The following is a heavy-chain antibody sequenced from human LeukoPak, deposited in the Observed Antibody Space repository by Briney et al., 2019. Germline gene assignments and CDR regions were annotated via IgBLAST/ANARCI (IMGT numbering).Heavy chain of an antibody. Sequence: GGSLRLSCAASGFTVSSNYMSWVRQAPGKELEWVSVIYSGGSTYYADSVKGRFTISRHNSKNTLYLQMNSLRAEDTAVYYCARGNPYYYGSGSYYYYGMDVWGQGTTVTVSS. CDR3: ARGNPYYYGSGSYYYYGMDV. CDR2: IYSGGST. J-gene: IGHJ6*02. CDR1: GFTVSSNY. V-gene: IGHV3-53*04. D-gene: IGHD3-10*01.